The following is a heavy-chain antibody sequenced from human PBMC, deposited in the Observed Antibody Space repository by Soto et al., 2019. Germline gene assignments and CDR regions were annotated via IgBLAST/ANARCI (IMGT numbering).Heavy chain of an antibody. CDR3: ARVHEMAAAAGTEYYYYYGMDV. CDR1: GFTFSSYS. CDR2: ISSSSSHI. V-gene: IGHV3-21*01. J-gene: IGHJ6*02. Sequence: EVQLVESGGGLVKPGGSLRLSCAASGFTFSSYSMNWVRQAPGKGLEWVSSISSSSSHIYYADSVKGRFTISRDNAKNSLYLQMNSLRAEDTAVYYCARVHEMAAAAGTEYYYYYGMDVWGQGTTVTVSS. D-gene: IGHD6-13*01.